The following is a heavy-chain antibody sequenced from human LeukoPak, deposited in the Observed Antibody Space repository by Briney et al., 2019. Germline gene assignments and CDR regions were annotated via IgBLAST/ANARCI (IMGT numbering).Heavy chain of an antibody. CDR1: GYTFTSYY. CDR3: ARSGVGNIVVVPAANYFDY. D-gene: IGHD2-2*01. V-gene: IGHV1-46*01. CDR2: INPSGGST. Sequence: ASVKVSCKASGYTFTSYYMHWVRQAPGQGLEWMGIINPSGGSTSYAQKFQGRVTMTRDTSTSTVYMELSSLRSEDTAVYYCARSGVGNIVVVPAANYFDYWGQGTLVTVSS. J-gene: IGHJ4*02.